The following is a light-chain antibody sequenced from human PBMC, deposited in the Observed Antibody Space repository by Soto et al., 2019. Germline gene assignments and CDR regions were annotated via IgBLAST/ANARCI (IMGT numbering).Light chain of an antibody. CDR3: QTWGTGILV. J-gene: IGLJ3*02. Sequence: QSVLTQSPSASASLGPSVKLTCTLSSGHSSYAIAWHQQQPEKGPRYLMKLNSDGSHSTGDGIPDRFSGSSSGAERYLTISRLQSEDEADYYCQTWGTGILVFGGGTKLTVL. CDR1: SGHSSYA. CDR2: LNSDGSH. V-gene: IGLV4-69*01.